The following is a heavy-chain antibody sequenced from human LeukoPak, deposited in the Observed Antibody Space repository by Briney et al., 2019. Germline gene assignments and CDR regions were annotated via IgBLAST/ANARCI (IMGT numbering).Heavy chain of an antibody. Sequence: GGSLRLSCAASGFTFSSYAMHWVRQAPGKGLEYVSAISSNGGSTYYANSVKGRFTISRDNSKNTLYLQMGSLRAEDMAVYYCAREGGYSYGYAPHSIDYYYYYGMDVWGQGTTVTVSS. D-gene: IGHD5-18*01. CDR1: GFTFSSYA. J-gene: IGHJ6*02. CDR2: ISSNGGST. V-gene: IGHV3-64*01. CDR3: AREGGYSYGYAPHSIDYYYYYGMDV.